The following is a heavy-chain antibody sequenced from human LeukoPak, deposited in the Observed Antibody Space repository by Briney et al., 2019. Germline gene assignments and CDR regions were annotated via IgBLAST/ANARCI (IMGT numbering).Heavy chain of an antibody. CDR1: GGTFSSYA. J-gene: IGHJ5*02. Sequence: SVKVSCKASGGTFSSYAISWVRQAPGQGLEWMGRIIPILGIAHYAQKFQGRVTITADKSTSTAYMELSSLRSEDTAVYYCARSWGTAYYHDSSGLPNWFDPWGQGTLVTVSS. V-gene: IGHV1-69*04. CDR2: IIPILGIA. D-gene: IGHD3-22*01. CDR3: ARSWGTAYYHDSSGLPNWFDP.